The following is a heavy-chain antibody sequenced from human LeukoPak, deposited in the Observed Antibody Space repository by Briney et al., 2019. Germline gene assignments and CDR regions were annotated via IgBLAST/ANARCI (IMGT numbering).Heavy chain of an antibody. J-gene: IGHJ5*02. CDR2: ISWNSGSI. V-gene: IGHV3-9*01. D-gene: IGHD6-13*01. CDR1: GFTFDXYX. CDR3: AKDTSSSWGPHDWFDP. Sequence: SCXASGFTFDXYXXHWVRXAPGXXXEXXXXISWNSGSIGYADSVKGRFTISRDNAKNSLYLQMNSLRAEDTALYYCAKDTSSSWGPHDWFDPWGQGTLVTVSS.